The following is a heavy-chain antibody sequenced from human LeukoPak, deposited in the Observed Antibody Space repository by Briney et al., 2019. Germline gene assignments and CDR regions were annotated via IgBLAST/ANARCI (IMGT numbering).Heavy chain of an antibody. CDR1: GFTFSSYS. D-gene: IGHD6-19*01. CDR3: ARDTDSSGWYYGAYYYGMDV. J-gene: IGHJ6*02. V-gene: IGHV3-21*01. Sequence: PGRSLRLSCAASGFTFSSYSMNWVRQAPGKGLEWLSSISSSSSYIYYADSVKGRFTISRDNAKNSLYLQMNSLRAEDTAVYYCARDTDSSGWYYGAYYYGMDVWGQGTTVTVSS. CDR2: ISSSSSYI.